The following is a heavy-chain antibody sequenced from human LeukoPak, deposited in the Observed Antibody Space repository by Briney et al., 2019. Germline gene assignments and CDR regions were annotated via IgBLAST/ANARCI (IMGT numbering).Heavy chain of an antibody. V-gene: IGHV3-48*03. D-gene: IGHD6-19*01. Sequence: GGSLRLSCAASGFTFSSYEMNWVRQAPGKGLEWVSYISSSGSTIYYADSVKGRFTISRDNAKNSLYLQMNSLRAEGTAVYYCARDRGAVAGTSTGYWGQGTLVTVSS. J-gene: IGHJ4*02. CDR1: GFTFSSYE. CDR2: ISSSGSTI. CDR3: ARDRGAVAGTSTGY.